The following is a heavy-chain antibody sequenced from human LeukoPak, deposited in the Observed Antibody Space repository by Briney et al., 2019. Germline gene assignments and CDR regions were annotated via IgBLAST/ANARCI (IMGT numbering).Heavy chain of an antibody. V-gene: IGHV4-34*01. CDR3: ARGFFNPLHTRGLNWFDP. Sequence: KSSETLSLTCAVYGGSFSGYYWSWIRQPPGKGLEWIGEINHSGSTNYNPSLKSRVTISVDTSKNQFSLKLSSVTAADTAVYYCARGFFNPLHTRGLNWFDPWGQGTLVTVSS. D-gene: IGHD2-2*02. J-gene: IGHJ5*02. CDR1: GGSFSGYY. CDR2: INHSGST.